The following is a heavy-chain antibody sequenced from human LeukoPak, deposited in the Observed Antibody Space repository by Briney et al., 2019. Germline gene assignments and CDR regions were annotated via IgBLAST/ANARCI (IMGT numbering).Heavy chain of an antibody. V-gene: IGHV3-64D*06. CDR1: GFTFSSYA. J-gene: IGHJ3*02. Sequence: GGSLRPSCSASGFTFSSYAMHWVRQAPGKGLEYVSAISSNGGSTYYADSVKGRSTISRDNSKNTLYLQMSSLRAEDTAVYYCVKDRCSGGSCAAFGEAFDIWGQGTMVTVSS. CDR3: VKDRCSGGSCAAFGEAFDI. CDR2: ISSNGGST. D-gene: IGHD2-15*01.